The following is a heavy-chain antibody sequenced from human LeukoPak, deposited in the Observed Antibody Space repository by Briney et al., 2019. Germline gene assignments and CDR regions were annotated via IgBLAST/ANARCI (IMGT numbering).Heavy chain of an antibody. Sequence: PSETLSLICAVSGFSISSGYYWGWIRQPPGKGLEWIGSIYHSGRTYYNPSLKSRVTISVDTSKNHFSLKLSSVTAADTAVYYCARLVVVGGDCLWGQGTLVTVSS. CDR1: GFSISSGYY. J-gene: IGHJ4*02. V-gene: IGHV4-38-2*01. CDR3: ARLVVVGGDCL. D-gene: IGHD2-21*01. CDR2: IYHSGRT.